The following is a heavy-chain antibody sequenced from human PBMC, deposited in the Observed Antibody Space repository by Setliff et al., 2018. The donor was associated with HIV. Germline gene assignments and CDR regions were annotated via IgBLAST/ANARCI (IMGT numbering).Heavy chain of an antibody. V-gene: IGHV3-23*01. J-gene: IGHJ4*02. CDR3: ARVRPRQLVSTNPPYYFDY. CDR2: ISGSGGDT. Sequence: GESLKISCASSGFTFSSYAMTWVRQAPGKGLECVAVISGSGGDTYYADSVKGRFVISREKSKSTLYLQMNSLRAEDTAVYYCARVRPRQLVSTNPPYYFDYWGQGTLVTVSS. D-gene: IGHD6-13*01. CDR1: GFTFSSYA.